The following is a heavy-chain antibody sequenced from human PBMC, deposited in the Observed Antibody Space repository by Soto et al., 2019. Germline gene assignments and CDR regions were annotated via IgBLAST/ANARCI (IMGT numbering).Heavy chain of an antibody. Sequence: GESLKISCKGSGYSFTSYWIGWVRQMPGEGLGWMGIIYPGDSDTRYSPSFQGQVTISADKSISTAYLQWSSLKASDTAMYYCARHYCSSTSCYPVYYYYYGMDVWGQGTTVTVSS. D-gene: IGHD2-2*01. CDR1: GYSFTSYW. V-gene: IGHV5-51*01. CDR2: IYPGDSDT. CDR3: ARHYCSSTSCYPVYYYYYGMDV. J-gene: IGHJ6*02.